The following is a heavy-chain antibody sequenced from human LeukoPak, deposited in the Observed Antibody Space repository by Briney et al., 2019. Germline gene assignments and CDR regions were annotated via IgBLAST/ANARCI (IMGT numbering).Heavy chain of an antibody. J-gene: IGHJ4*02. CDR1: GFTFSGYA. D-gene: IGHD6-13*01. CDR2: ISGSGGST. V-gene: IGHV3-23*01. CDR3: AKGGSSWYGDDFDY. Sequence: GGSLRLSCAVSGFTFSGYAMSWVRQAPGKGLEWVSAISGSGGSTYYADSVKGRFTISRDNSMNTLYLQMNSLRAEDTAVYYCAKGGSSWYGDDFDYWGQGTLVTVSS.